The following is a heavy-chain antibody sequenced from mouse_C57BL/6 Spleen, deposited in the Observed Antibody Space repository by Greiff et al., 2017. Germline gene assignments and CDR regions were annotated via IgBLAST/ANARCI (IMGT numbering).Heavy chain of an antibody. CDR2: IYPGDGDT. Sequence: QVQLQQSGAELVKPGASVKISCKASGYAFSSYWMNWVKQRPGKGLEWIGQIYPGDGDTNYNGKFKGKATLTADKSSSTAYMQLSSLTSEDTAVYFCAREDYSNPGYFAVWGTGTTVTVSS. CDR3: AREDYSNPGYFAV. J-gene: IGHJ1*03. V-gene: IGHV1-80*01. D-gene: IGHD2-5*01. CDR1: GYAFSSYW.